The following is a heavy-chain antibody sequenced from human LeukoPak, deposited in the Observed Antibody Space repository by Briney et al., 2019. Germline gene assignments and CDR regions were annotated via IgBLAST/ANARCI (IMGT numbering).Heavy chain of an antibody. CDR2: IYHSGST. Sequence: KPSGTLSLTCAVSGGSISSSNWWSWVRQPPGKGLEWIGEIYHSGSTNYNPSLKSRVTISVDKSKNQFSLKLSSVTAADTAVYYCARDKTAAVAAPDAFDIWGQGTMVTVSS. CDR3: ARDKTAAVAAPDAFDI. CDR1: GGSISSSNW. D-gene: IGHD6-19*01. J-gene: IGHJ3*02. V-gene: IGHV4-4*02.